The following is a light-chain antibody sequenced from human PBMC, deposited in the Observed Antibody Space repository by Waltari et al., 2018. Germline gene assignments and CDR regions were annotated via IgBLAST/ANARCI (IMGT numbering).Light chain of an antibody. Sequence: DIQMTQSPSSLSASVGDRVNITCRATQGIRNYVAWYQQKPGKVPKLLIYAASTLESGVPSRFSGSGGGTDFTLTISSLQPEDFATYYCQKYDTVPWTFGQGTKVEV. J-gene: IGKJ1*01. CDR3: QKYDTVPWT. V-gene: IGKV1-27*01. CDR1: QGIRNY. CDR2: AAS.